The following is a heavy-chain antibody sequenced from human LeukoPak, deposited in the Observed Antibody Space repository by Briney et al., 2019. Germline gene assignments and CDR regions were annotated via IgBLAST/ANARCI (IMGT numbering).Heavy chain of an antibody. Sequence: GASVKVSCKASGHTFTSYYMHWVRQAPGQGLEWMGIINPSGGSTSYAQKFQGRVTMTRDMSTSTVYMELSSLRSEDTAVYYCARDRLTVTTEGDFDYWGQGTLVTVSS. CDR2: INPSGGST. CDR3: ARDRLTVTTEGDFDY. V-gene: IGHV1-46*01. CDR1: GHTFTSYY. J-gene: IGHJ4*02. D-gene: IGHD4-17*01.